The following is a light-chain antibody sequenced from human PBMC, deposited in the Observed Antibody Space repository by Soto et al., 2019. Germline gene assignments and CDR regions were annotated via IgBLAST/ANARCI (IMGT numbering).Light chain of an antibody. CDR2: EVS. V-gene: IGLV2-8*01. CDR3: SSYAGIWGIYV. CDR1: SSDVGGYNY. Sequence: QSVLTQPPSASGSPGQSVTISCTGTSSDVGGYNYVSWYQQHPGKAPKLMIYEVSKRPSGVPDRFSGSKSGNTASLTVSGLQAEDEADYYCSSYAGIWGIYVFGTGTTVTVL. J-gene: IGLJ1*01.